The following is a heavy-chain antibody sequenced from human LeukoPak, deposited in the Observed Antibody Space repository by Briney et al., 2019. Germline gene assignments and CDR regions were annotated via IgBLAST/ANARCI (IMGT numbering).Heavy chain of an antibody. CDR3: AKDYYDSSGQRHFDY. CDR2: IRYDGSNK. CDR1: GFTFSSYG. J-gene: IGHJ4*02. V-gene: IGHV3-30*02. Sequence: GGSLRLSCAATGFTFSSYGMHWVRQAPGKGLVWVALIRYDGSNKYYADSVKGRFSISRDNSKNTLYLQMDSLRAEDTAVYYCAKDYYDSSGQRHFDYWGQGTLVTVSS. D-gene: IGHD3-22*01.